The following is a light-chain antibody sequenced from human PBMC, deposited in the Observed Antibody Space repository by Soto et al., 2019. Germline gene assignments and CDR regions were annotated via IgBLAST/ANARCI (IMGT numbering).Light chain of an antibody. CDR3: SSYAGSYTLV. CDR1: SSDVGGYNY. V-gene: IGLV2-11*01. J-gene: IGLJ2*01. CDR2: DVS. Sequence: QSALTQPRSVSGSPGQSVTISCTGTSSDVGGYNYVSWYQQHPGKAPKLMIYDVSKRPSGVPDRFSGSKSGNTASLTISGLQAEDDDDYYCSSYAGSYTLVFGGGTKVTVL.